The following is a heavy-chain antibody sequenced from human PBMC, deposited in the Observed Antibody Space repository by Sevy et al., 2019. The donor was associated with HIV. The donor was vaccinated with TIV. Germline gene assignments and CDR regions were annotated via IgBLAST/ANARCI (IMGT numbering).Heavy chain of an antibody. V-gene: IGHV3-11*01. CDR2: ISGSGSTM. CDR3: ARSLTQIRDAFDI. J-gene: IGHJ3*02. CDR1: GFTFSDYY. Sequence: GGSLRLSCAASGFTFSDYYMNWIRQAPGKGLEWVSYISGSGSTMYYADSLKGGFTISKDNAKNSLYLQMNSLRAEDTAVYYCARSLTQIRDAFDIWGQGTMVTVSS.